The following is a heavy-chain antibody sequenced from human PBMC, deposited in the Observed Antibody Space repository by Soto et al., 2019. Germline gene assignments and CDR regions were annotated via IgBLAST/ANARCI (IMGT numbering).Heavy chain of an antibody. CDR1: GYTFTSYG. CDR2: ISAYNGNT. D-gene: IGHD2-2*01. CDR3: ARDAWNQLLSYYYYYYMDV. J-gene: IGHJ6*03. V-gene: IGHV1-18*01. Sequence: ASVKVSCKASGYTFTSYGISWVRQAPGQGLEWMGWISAYNGNTNYAQKLQGRVTMTTDTSTSTAYMELRSLRSDDTAVYYCARDAWNQLLSYYYYYYMDVWGKGTTVTVSS.